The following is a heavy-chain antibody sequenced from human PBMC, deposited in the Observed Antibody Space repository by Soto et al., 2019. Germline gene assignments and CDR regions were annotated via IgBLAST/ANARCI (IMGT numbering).Heavy chain of an antibody. J-gene: IGHJ4*02. CDR3: ARGYVNYYDSGHDY. CDR1: GGSFSGYY. CDR2: INHSGST. V-gene: IGHV4-34*01. Sequence: SETLSLTCAVYGGSFSGYYWSWIRQPPGKGLEWIGEINHSGSTNYNPSLKSRVTISVDTSKNQFSLKLSSVTAADTAVYYCARGYVNYYDSGHDYWGQGTLVTVSS. D-gene: IGHD3-22*01.